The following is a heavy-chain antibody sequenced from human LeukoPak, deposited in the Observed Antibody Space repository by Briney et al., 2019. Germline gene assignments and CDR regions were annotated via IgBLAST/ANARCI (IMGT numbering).Heavy chain of an antibody. V-gene: IGHV1-2*02. J-gene: IGHJ6*03. Sequence: GASVKVSCKASGYTFTGYYMHWARQAPGQGLEWMGWINPNSGGTNYAQKFQGRVAMTRDTSISTAYMELSRLRSVDTAVYYCARDYYGLPNYYYYMDVWGKGTTVTVSS. CDR3: ARDYYGLPNYYYYMDV. CDR2: INPNSGGT. CDR1: GYTFTGYY. D-gene: IGHD3-22*01.